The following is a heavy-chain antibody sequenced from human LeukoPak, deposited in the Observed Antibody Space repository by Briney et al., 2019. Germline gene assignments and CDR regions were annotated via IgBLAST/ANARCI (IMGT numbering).Heavy chain of an antibody. V-gene: IGHV1-69*13. CDR2: IIPIFGTA. J-gene: IGHJ4*02. D-gene: IGHD5-18*01. CDR3: TKDSVAMVTTSDY. Sequence: ASVKVSCKASGGTFSSYAISWVRQAPGQGLEWMGGIIPIFGTANYAQKFQGRVTITADESTSTAYMELNSLRPEDTALYYCTKDSVAMVTTSDYWGQGTLVTVSS. CDR1: GGTFSSYA.